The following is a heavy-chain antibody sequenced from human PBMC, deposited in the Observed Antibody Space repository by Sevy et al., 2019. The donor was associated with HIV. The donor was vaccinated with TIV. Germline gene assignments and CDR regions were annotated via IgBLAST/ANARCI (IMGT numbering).Heavy chain of an antibody. D-gene: IGHD5-18*01. J-gene: IGHJ4*02. CDR2: IYYSGST. CDR1: GDSISNDY. CDR3: ARGTFSYGYWREFDY. V-gene: IGHV4-59*01. Sequence: SETLSLTCTVSGDSISNDYWSWIRQPPGKGPEWIGYIYYSGSTNYNPSLKSRVTISLDTSKNQFSVKLSSVTAADTAVYYCARGTFSYGYWREFDYWGQGTLVTVSS.